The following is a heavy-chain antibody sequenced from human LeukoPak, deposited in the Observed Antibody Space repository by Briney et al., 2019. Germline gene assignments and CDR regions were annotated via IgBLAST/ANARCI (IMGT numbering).Heavy chain of an antibody. Sequence: SETLSLTCTVSGGSLSSSRYFWGWLRQPPGTGLEWLGSIYYSGSTYYNPSLKSRVTMSVDTSKNQFSLKLSSVTAADTAVYYCARDDRVGAILGYMDVWGKGTTVTVSS. V-gene: IGHV4-39*07. J-gene: IGHJ6*03. CDR3: ARDDRVGAILGYMDV. CDR1: GGSLSSSRYF. D-gene: IGHD1-26*01. CDR2: IYYSGST.